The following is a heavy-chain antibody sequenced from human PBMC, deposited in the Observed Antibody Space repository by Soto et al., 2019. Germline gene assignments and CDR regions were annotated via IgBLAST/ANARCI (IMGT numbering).Heavy chain of an antibody. J-gene: IGHJ6*02. CDR1: GLSFNIYW. V-gene: IGHV3-74*01. CDR2: INSDGSHT. Sequence: DVQLVESGGGVVQPGGSLRLSCAASGLSFNIYWMHWVRQVPGKGLVWLARINSDGSHTIYVDSVKGRFTISRDNAKNTVFLQMDSLRDEDPGVYYCAGGMAGLDVWGQGTTVTFSS. CDR3: AGGMAGLDV.